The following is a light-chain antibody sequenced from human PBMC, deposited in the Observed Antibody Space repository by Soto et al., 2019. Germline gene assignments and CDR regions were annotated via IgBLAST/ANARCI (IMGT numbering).Light chain of an antibody. CDR3: QQYNGYFRT. J-gene: IGKJ2*01. CDR1: QSISRW. V-gene: IGKV1-5*01. CDR2: DAS. Sequence: DIQMTQSPSTLSASVGDRVTITCRASQSISRWLDWYQQKPGKAPNLLIYDASSLESGVPSRFRGSGSGTEFTLTISSLQPDDSATYYCQQYNGYFRTFGQGTKLEI.